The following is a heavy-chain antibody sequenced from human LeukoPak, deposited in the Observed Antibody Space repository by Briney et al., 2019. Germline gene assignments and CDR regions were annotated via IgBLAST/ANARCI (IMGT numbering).Heavy chain of an antibody. CDR1: GYTFTSYG. CDR2: ISAYNGNT. CDR3: ARGPNKPYSRAFNWFDP. Sequence: ASVMVSCKASGYTFTSYGISWVRQAPGQGLEWMGWISAYNGNTNYAQKLQGRVTMTRNTSISTAYMELSSLRSEDTAVYYCARGPNKPYSRAFNWFDPWGQGTLVTVSS. V-gene: IGHV1-18*01. J-gene: IGHJ5*02. D-gene: IGHD6-13*01.